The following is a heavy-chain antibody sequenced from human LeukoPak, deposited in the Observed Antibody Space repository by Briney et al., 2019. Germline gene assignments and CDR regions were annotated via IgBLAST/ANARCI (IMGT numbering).Heavy chain of an antibody. D-gene: IGHD3-22*01. CDR1: GFTFSSYA. V-gene: IGHV3-23*01. CDR3: AKNLDSSGYYLFDY. CDR2: ISGSGGST. Sequence: GGSLRLSCAASGFTFSSYAMSWVRQAPGKGLEWVSAISGSGGSTYYADSVKGRFTISRDNSKNTLYLRMNSLRAEDTAVYYCAKNLDSSGYYLFDYWGQGTLVTVSS. J-gene: IGHJ4*02.